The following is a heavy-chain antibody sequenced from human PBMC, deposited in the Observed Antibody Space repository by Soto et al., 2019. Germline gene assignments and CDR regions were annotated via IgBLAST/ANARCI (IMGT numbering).Heavy chain of an antibody. V-gene: IGHV1-18*04. J-gene: IGHJ6*02. Sequence: GASVKVSCKASGYTFTSYGISWVRQAPGQGLEWMGWISAYNGNTNYAQKLQDRVTMTTDTSTSTAYMELRSLRSDDTAVYYCARVVPAALAYYYYYGMDVWGQGTTVTVSS. CDR1: GYTFTSYG. CDR3: ARVVPAALAYYYYYGMDV. D-gene: IGHD2-2*01. CDR2: ISAYNGNT.